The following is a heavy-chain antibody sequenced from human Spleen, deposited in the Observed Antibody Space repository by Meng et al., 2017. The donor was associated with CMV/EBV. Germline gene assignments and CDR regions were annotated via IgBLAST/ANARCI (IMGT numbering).Heavy chain of an antibody. CDR2: IYYSGST. CDR3: ARDVRPQRRPWSSFDY. J-gene: IGHJ4*02. D-gene: IGHD2-8*02. V-gene: IGHV4-39*07. Sequence: QLQLQESGPGLVKPSETLSPPCPASGGSISSSSYYWGWIRQPPGKGLEWIGSIYYSGSTYYNPSLKSRVTISVDTSKNQFSLKLSSVTAADTAVYYCARDVRPQRRPWSSFDYWGQGPLVTVSS. CDR1: GGSISSSSYY.